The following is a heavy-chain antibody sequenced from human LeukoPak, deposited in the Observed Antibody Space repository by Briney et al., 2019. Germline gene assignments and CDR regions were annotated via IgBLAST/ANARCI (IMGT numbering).Heavy chain of an antibody. CDR2: IYSGGST. J-gene: IGHJ1*01. CDR1: GFTLSDAW. CDR3: ASDSYSPEYFQH. Sequence: PGGSLRLSCAASGFTLSDAWMSWVRQAPGKGLEWVSVIYSGGSTFYADSVKGRFTISRDNSKNTLYLQMNSLRAEDTAVYYCASDSYSPEYFQHWGQGTLVTVSS. V-gene: IGHV3-66*01. D-gene: IGHD2-15*01.